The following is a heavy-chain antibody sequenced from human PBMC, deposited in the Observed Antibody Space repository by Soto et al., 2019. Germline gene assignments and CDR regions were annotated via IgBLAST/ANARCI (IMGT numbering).Heavy chain of an antibody. CDR1: GYTFTSYY. CDR2: INPSGGST. Sequence: QVQLVQSGAEVKKPGASVKVSCKASGYTFTSYYMHWVRQAPGQGLEWMGIINPSGGSTSYAQKFQGRVTMTRDTSTSTVYMELSSLRSEDTAVYYCARDLTTVTTFYYYYGMDVWGQGTTVTVSS. D-gene: IGHD4-17*01. V-gene: IGHV1-46*01. CDR3: ARDLTTVTTFYYYYGMDV. J-gene: IGHJ6*02.